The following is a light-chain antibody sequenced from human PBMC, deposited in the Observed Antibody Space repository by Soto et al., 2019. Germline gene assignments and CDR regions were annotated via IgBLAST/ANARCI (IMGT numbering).Light chain of an antibody. Sequence: EIVMTQSPATLSVSPGERSTLSCRASQSVSSNLAWYQQKPGQAPRLLIYGASTGATGIPARFSGSGSGTVFTLTISSLQSEDFAIYYCKQYNNWPFTFGPGTKVDIK. J-gene: IGKJ3*01. CDR2: GAS. V-gene: IGKV3-15*01. CDR1: QSVSSN. CDR3: KQYNNWPFT.